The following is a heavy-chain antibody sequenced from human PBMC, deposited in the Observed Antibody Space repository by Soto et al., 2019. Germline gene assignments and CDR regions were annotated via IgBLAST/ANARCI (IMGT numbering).Heavy chain of an antibody. CDR2: IKTDGSDT. Sequence: PGGSLRLSCAASGFTFSSYWMHWVRQAPGKGLVWVSRIKTDGSDTRYADFVKGRFTISRDNAENILYLQMNSLRAEDTAVYYCARDFKDPGWGQGTLVTVSS. J-gene: IGHJ4*02. CDR3: ARDFKDPG. V-gene: IGHV3-74*01. CDR1: GFTFSSYW.